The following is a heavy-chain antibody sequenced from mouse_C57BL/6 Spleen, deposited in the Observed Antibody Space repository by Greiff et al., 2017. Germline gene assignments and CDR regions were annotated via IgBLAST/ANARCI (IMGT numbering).Heavy chain of an antibody. CDR2: ISSGSSTI. Sequence: EVMLVESGGGLVKPGGSLKLSCAASGFTFSDYGMHWVRQAPEKGLEWVAYISSGSSTIYYADTVKGRFTISRDNAKNTLFLQMTSLRSEDTAMYYCARPSGEDYAMDYWGQGTSVTVSS. D-gene: IGHD6-1*01. CDR1: GFTFSDYG. J-gene: IGHJ4*01. CDR3: ARPSGEDYAMDY. V-gene: IGHV5-17*01.